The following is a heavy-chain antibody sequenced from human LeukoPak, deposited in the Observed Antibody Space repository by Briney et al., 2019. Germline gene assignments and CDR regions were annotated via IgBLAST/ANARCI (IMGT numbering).Heavy chain of an antibody. CDR3: ARQSKGIIVITDFQH. Sequence: SETLSLTCTVSGGSISSSSYYWGWIRQPPGKGLEWIGSIYYSGNTYYSPSLKSRVTISVDTSKNQFSLKLSSVTAPDTAVYYCARQSKGIIVITDFQHWGQGTLVTVSS. V-gene: IGHV4-39*01. CDR2: IYYSGNT. CDR1: GGSISSSSYY. J-gene: IGHJ1*01. D-gene: IGHD3-22*01.